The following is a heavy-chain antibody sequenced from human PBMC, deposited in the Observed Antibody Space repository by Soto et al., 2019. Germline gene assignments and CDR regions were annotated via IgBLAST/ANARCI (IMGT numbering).Heavy chain of an antibody. CDR1: GFTFSSYG. J-gene: IGHJ6*02. CDR3: ARADYYGSGSYYTKTHYYYYGMDV. Sequence: GGSLRLSCAASGFTFSSYGMHWVRQAPGKGLEWVAVIWCDGSNKYYADSVKGRFTISRGNSKNTLYLQMNSLRAEDTAVYYCARADYYGSGSYYTKTHYYYYGMDVWGQGTTVTVSS. D-gene: IGHD3-10*01. CDR2: IWCDGSNK. V-gene: IGHV3-33*01.